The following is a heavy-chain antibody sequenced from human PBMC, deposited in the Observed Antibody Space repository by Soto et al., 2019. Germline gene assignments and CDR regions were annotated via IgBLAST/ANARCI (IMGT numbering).Heavy chain of an antibody. J-gene: IGHJ4*02. CDR2: IYHNGRT. CDR3: AGHYYDSSGLYDY. D-gene: IGHD3-22*01. Sequence: SETLSLTCSVSGASVTGTTYYWGWIRQSPGKGLEWIGNIYHNGRTDYNPSLKNRVAISIDASKTQFSLKLSSVTAADTAVYYCAGHYYDSSGLYDYWGQGTLVTVSS. V-gene: IGHV4-39*07. CDR1: GASVTGTTYY.